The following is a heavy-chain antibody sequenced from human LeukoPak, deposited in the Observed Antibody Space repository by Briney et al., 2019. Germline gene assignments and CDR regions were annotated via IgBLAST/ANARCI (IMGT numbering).Heavy chain of an antibody. CDR3: ARGGLGCILPSAHTWFDP. CDR1: GGSISNYY. V-gene: IGHV4-4*07. CDR2: FYTNGNP. D-gene: IGHD2-15*01. J-gene: IGHJ5*02. Sequence: SETLSLTCTVSGGSISNYYWSWIRQPAGKGLEWIGRFYTNGNPDYNPSLKSRVTMSIDTSNNQFSLRLSSVTAADTAVYYCARGGLGCILPSAHTWFDPWGQGTLVTVSS.